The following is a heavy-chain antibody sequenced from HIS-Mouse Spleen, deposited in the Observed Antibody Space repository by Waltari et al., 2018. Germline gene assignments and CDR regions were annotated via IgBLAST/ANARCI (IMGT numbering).Heavy chain of an antibody. V-gene: IGHV3-30*04. CDR2: ISYDGSNK. Sequence: QVQLVASGGGVVQPGRSLRLSCAASGFPFSSAAMPWVRQAPGKGLEWVAVISYDGSNKYYADSVKGRFTISRDNSKNTLYLQMNSLRAEDTAVYYCARDSYSSSWYFDYWGQGTLVTVSS. J-gene: IGHJ4*02. CDR3: ARDSYSSSWYFDY. D-gene: IGHD6-13*01. CDR1: GFPFSSAA.